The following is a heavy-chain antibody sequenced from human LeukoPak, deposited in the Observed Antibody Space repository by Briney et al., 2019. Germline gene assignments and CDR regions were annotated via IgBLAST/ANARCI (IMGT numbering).Heavy chain of an antibody. V-gene: IGHV5-51*01. D-gene: IGHD2/OR15-2a*01. CDR3: ARSAADRSTSLYFQH. CDR1: GFSFTSFW. J-gene: IGHJ1*01. CDR2: IYPGDSDT. Sequence: GESLQISCKGSGFSFTSFWIGWVRQMPGKDLEWMGIIYPGDSDTRYSPSFQGQVTISADRSTSTAYLQWSRLKASDTAIYYCARSAADRSTSLYFQHWGQGTLVTVSS.